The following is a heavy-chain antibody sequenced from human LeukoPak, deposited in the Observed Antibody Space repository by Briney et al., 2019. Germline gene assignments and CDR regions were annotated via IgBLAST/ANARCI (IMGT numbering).Heavy chain of an antibody. D-gene: IGHD6-19*01. V-gene: IGHV4-34*01. Sequence: PSETLSLTCGVYGGSFSDYYWSWIRQPPGKGLEWIGQITHGGGTKYNPSLKSRATLSVDTSKNQFSLKLSSVTAADTAVYYCARDHKGGIAVAYFDYWGQGTLVTVSS. J-gene: IGHJ4*02. CDR1: GGSFSDYY. CDR2: ITHGGGT. CDR3: ARDHKGGIAVAYFDY.